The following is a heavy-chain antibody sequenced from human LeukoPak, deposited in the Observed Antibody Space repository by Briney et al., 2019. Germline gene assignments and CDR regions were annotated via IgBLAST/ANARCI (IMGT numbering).Heavy chain of an antibody. CDR1: GYTFTSYY. CDR2: INPSGGST. CDR3: ARLSSGWSNYYYYMDV. V-gene: IGHV1-46*01. D-gene: IGHD6-19*01. Sequence: ASVKVSCKASGYTFTSYYMHWVRQAPGQGLEWTGIINPSGGSTSYAQKFQGRVTMTRDMSTSTVYMELSSLRSEDTAVYYCARLSSGWSNYYYYMDVWGKGTTATVSS. J-gene: IGHJ6*03.